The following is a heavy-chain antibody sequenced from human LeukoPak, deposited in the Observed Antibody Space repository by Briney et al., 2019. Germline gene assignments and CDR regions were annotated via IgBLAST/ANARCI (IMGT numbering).Heavy chain of an antibody. V-gene: IGHV3-30*02. CDR1: GFTFSDYG. D-gene: IGHD3-22*01. CDR2: IRYDGSKK. J-gene: IGHJ4*02. Sequence: GGSLRLSCVASGFTFSDYGMIWVRQAPGKGLEWVAFIRYDGSKKYYADVVKGRFTISRVNSKNTLYLQMNSLRAEETAEYYCAKGGYSYDSSGHNYFDYWGQGTLVTVSS. CDR3: AKGGYSYDSSGHNYFDY.